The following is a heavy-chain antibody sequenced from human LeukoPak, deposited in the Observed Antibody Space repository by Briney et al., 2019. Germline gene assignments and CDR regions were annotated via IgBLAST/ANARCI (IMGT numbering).Heavy chain of an antibody. V-gene: IGHV3-21*01. CDR3: ARYYAFWSSYSSYYYMDV. Sequence: GGALRLSCAASGFTFSSYSMNWVRQAPGKGLEGVSSISSSRKYIYYADSVKGRVTISRDNAKHALYVQMNSLRAEDTAVYYCARYYAFWSSYSSYYYMDVWGKGTTVTVSS. J-gene: IGHJ6*03. D-gene: IGHD3-3*01. CDR2: ISSSRKYI. CDR1: GFTFSSYS.